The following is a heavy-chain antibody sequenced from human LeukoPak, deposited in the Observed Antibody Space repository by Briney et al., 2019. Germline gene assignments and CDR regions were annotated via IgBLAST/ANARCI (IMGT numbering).Heavy chain of an antibody. J-gene: IGHJ4*02. D-gene: IGHD3-3*01. CDR1: GGSFSGYY. CDR2: INHSGST. V-gene: IGHV4-34*01. CDR3: ARRPKKGFLEWLLYGGYFDY. Sequence: SETLSLTCAVYGGSFSGYYWSWIRQPPGKGLEWIGEINHSGSTNYNPSLKSRVTISVDTSKNQFSLKLSSVTAADTAVYYCARRPKKGFLEWLLYGGYFDYWGQGTLVTVSS.